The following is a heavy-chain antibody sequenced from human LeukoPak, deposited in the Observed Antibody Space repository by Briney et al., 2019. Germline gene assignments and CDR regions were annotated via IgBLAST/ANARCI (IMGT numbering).Heavy chain of an antibody. D-gene: IGHD2-15*01. Sequence: SETLSLTCTVSGGSISSGGYYWSWIRQHPGKGLEWIGYIYYSGSTYYNPSLKSRVTISVDTSKNQFSLKLSPVTAADTAVYYCARVPWCSGGSCYSPYYYGMDVWGQGTTVTVSS. CDR1: GGSISSGGYY. CDR3: ARVPWCSGGSCYSPYYYGMDV. CDR2: IYYSGST. V-gene: IGHV4-31*03. J-gene: IGHJ6*02.